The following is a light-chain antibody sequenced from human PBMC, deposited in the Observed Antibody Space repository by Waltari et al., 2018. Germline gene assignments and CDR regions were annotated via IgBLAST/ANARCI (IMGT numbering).Light chain of an antibody. Sequence: QSALTQPPSASGSPGQSVTISSAGTRNDVGGYNFVSWYQQHPGKAPKLMIFEVNQRPSGCPDRFSGSKSGNTASLTVSGLQAEDEADYYCCSYAGSNYFYVFGTGTKVTVL. CDR2: EVN. J-gene: IGLJ1*01. V-gene: IGLV2-8*01. CDR3: CSYAGSNYFYV. CDR1: RNDVGGYNF.